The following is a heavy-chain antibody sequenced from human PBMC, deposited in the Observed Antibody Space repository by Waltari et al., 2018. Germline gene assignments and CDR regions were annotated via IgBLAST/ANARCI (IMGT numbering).Heavy chain of an antibody. V-gene: IGHV4-61*09. CDR2: IYTSGST. CDR3: ARDSNGDYVYYGMDV. Sequence: QVQLQESGPGLVKPSQTLSLTCTVSGGSISSGSYYWSWIRQPAGKGLEWIGYIYTSGSTNYNPSPKSRGTRSVDTSKNQFSLKLSSVTAADTAVYYCARDSNGDYVYYGMDVWGQGTTVTVSS. CDR1: GGSISSGSYY. D-gene: IGHD4-17*01. J-gene: IGHJ6*02.